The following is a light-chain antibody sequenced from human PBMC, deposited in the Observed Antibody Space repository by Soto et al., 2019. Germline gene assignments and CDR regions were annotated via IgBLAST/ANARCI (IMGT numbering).Light chain of an antibody. CDR1: SSDIGTYNL. CDR2: EAT. CDR3: CSYAGGSTLV. V-gene: IGLV2-23*01. Sequence: QSALTQPDYVSGSPGQSITISCTGTSSDIGTYNLVSWYQQHPGKAPKLIMYEATKRPSGVSNRFSGSKSGNTASLTISGLQTEDEADYSCCSYAGGSTLVFGGGTKVTVL. J-gene: IGLJ3*02.